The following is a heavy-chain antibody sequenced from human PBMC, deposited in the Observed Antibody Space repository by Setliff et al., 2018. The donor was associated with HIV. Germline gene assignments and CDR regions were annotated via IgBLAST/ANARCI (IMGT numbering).Heavy chain of an antibody. D-gene: IGHD2-21*02. CDR1: GFTFSDYY. CDR2: ISRSVSTI. Sequence: PGGSLRLSCAASGFTFSDYYMSWIRQAPGKGLEWVSYISRSVSTIYYADSVRGRFTISRDNAKNSLYLQMNSLRAEDTAVYYCARGNIVVVTAYFDYWGQGTLVTV. CDR3: ARGNIVVVTAYFDY. J-gene: IGHJ4*02. V-gene: IGHV3-11*01.